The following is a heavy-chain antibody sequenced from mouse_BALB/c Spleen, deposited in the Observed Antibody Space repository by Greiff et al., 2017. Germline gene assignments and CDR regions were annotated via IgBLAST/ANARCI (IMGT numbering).Heavy chain of an antibody. CDR2: ISSGSSTI. J-gene: IGHJ4*01. Sequence: EVKLMESGGGLVQPGGSRKLSCAASGFTFSSFGMHWVRQAPEKGLEWVAYISSGSSTIYYADTVKGRFTISRDNPKNTLFLQMTSLRSEDTAMYYCARITTAPYYAMDYWGQGTSVTVSS. V-gene: IGHV5-17*02. D-gene: IGHD1-2*01. CDR1: GFTFSSFG. CDR3: ARITTAPYYAMDY.